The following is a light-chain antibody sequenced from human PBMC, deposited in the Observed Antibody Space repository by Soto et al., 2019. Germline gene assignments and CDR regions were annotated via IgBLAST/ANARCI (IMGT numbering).Light chain of an antibody. Sequence: DIQMTQSPSSLSAGVGDRVTVSCRASQSIMNFLNWYQHKPGKAPKLLIYAASSLQGGVPSRFSGSGSATDFTLIISNFPPEDFATYYCQQTYRTPHTFDQGTKVEIK. CDR1: QSIMNF. J-gene: IGKJ1*01. CDR2: AAS. V-gene: IGKV1-39*01. CDR3: QQTYRTPHT.